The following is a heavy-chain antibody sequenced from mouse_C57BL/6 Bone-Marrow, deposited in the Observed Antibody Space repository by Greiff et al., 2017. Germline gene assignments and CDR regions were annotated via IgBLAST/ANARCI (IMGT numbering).Heavy chain of an antibody. Sequence: QVQLQQPGAELVRPGTSVKLSCKASGYTFTSYWMHWVKQRPGQGLEWIGVIDPSDSYTNYNQKFKGKATLTVDTSSSTAYMQLSSLTSEDSAVYDWSRWGSGYSSFAYWGQGTLGTVSA. CDR3: SRWGSGYSSFAY. D-gene: IGHD2-3*01. V-gene: IGHV1-59*01. CDR1: GYTFTSYW. J-gene: IGHJ3*01. CDR2: IDPSDSYT.